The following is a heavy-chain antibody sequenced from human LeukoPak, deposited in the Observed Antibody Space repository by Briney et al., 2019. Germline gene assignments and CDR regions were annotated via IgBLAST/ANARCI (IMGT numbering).Heavy chain of an antibody. CDR1: GGSFSGYY. CDR3: ARDTLTMVRGVIV. J-gene: IGHJ4*02. V-gene: IGHV4-34*01. D-gene: IGHD3-10*01. CDR2: INHSGST. Sequence: SETLSLTCAVYGGSFSGYYWSWIRQPPGEGLEWIGEINHSGSTNYNPSLKSRVTISVDTSKNEFSLKLSSVTAADPAVYYCARDTLTMVRGVIVWGQGTMVTVSS.